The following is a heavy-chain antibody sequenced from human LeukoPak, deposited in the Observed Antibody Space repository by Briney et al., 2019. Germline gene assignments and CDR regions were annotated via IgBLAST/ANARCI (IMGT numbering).Heavy chain of an antibody. CDR2: ISYDGGNK. V-gene: IGHV3-30-3*01. Sequence: GRSLRLSCAASGFTFSSYTMHWVRQAPGKGLEWVAVISYDGGNKFYADSVKGRFTISRDNSKNTLYLQMNSLRAEDTAVYYCARGLSGWYYFDYWGQGTLVTVSS. D-gene: IGHD6-19*01. CDR3: ARGLSGWYYFDY. J-gene: IGHJ4*02. CDR1: GFTFSSYT.